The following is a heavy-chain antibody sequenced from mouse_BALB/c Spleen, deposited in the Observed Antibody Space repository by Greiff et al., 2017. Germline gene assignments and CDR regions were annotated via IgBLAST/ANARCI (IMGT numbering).Heavy chain of an antibody. CDR3: ARRGYGNYERVFDY. V-gene: IGHV1-9*01. J-gene: IGHJ2*01. D-gene: IGHD2-10*02. CDR1: GYTFSSYW. CDR2: ILPGSGST. Sequence: QVQLQQSGAELMKPGASVKISCKATGYTFSSYWIEWVKQRPGHGLEWIGEILPGSGSTNYNEKFKGKATFTADTSSNTAYMQLSSLTSEDSAVYYCARRGYGNYERVFDYWGQGTTLTVSS.